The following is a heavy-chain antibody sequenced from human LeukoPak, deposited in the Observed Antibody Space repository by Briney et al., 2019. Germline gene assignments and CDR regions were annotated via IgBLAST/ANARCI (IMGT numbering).Heavy chain of an antibody. CDR1: GFTFSSSG. CDR2: IRCDGSNT. CDR3: ASDGRRSGSYSNYFDY. J-gene: IGHJ4*02. Sequence: PGGSLRLSCAASGFTFSSSGMHWVRQAPGKGLEWVAFIRCDGSNTYYADSVKGRFTISRDNSKNTLFLQMSSLRAEDAALYYCASDGRRSGSYSNYFDYWGQGTLVTVSS. D-gene: IGHD3-10*01. V-gene: IGHV3-30*02.